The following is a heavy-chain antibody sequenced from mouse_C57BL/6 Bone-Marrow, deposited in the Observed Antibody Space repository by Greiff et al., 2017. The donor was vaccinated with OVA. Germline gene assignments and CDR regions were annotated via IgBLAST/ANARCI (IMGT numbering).Heavy chain of an antibody. CDR2: INSDGGST. D-gene: IGHD2-4*01. V-gene: IGHV5-2*01. CDR3: ARRYYDYDEDY. J-gene: IGHJ2*01. Sequence: EVNVVESGGGLVQPGESLKLSCESNEYEFPSHDMSWVRTTPEKRLELVAAINSDGGSTYYPDTMERRFIISRDNTKKTLYLQMSSLRSEDTALYYCARRYYDYDEDYWGQGTTLTVSS. CDR1: EYEFPSHD.